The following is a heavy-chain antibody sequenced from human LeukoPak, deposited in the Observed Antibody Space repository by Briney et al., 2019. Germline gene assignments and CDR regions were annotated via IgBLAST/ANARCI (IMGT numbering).Heavy chain of an antibody. J-gene: IGHJ4*02. V-gene: IGHV3-23*01. CDR2: IFGSGGSP. Sequence: GGSLRLSCEASGFTFGSHAMYWVRPAPGKGLEWVAGIFGSGGSPHYAASVKGRFTISRGKSRNTVYLQINSRRADDTAVYYCGKTTVGYSSGQKPAWPVDYWGQGTLVTVSS. CDR1: GFTFGSHA. D-gene: IGHD5-18*01. CDR3: GKTTVGYSSGQKPAWPVDY.